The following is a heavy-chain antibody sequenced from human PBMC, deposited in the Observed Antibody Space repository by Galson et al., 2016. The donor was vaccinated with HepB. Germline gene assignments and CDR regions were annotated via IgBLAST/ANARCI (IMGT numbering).Heavy chain of an antibody. J-gene: IGHJ3*01. CDR1: GGSISGSSYL. CDR2: IFHSGNT. Sequence: SETLSLTCTVSGGSISGSSYLWGWIRQPPRKGLEWIGSIFHSGNTFNNPSLKSRATLSVDTSKNQFSLRLGSVTAADTALYYCARLPGRQHLITGAPAFCFWGQGTMVAVSS. V-gene: IGHV4-39*01. D-gene: IGHD1-14*01. CDR3: ARLPGRQHLITGAPAFCF.